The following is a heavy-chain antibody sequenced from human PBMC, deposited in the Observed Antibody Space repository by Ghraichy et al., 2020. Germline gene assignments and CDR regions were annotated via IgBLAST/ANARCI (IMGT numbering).Heavy chain of an antibody. CDR1: GGSFSGYY. CDR3: ARGRRAITMIVVVIRFNWFDP. CDR2: INHSGST. D-gene: IGHD3-22*01. V-gene: IGHV4-34*01. J-gene: IGHJ5*02. Sequence: SETLSLTCAVYGGSFSGYYWSWIRQPPGKGLEWIGEINHSGSTNYNPSLKSRVTISVDTSKNQFSLKLSSVTAADTAVYYCARGRRAITMIVVVIRFNWFDPWGQGTLATVSS.